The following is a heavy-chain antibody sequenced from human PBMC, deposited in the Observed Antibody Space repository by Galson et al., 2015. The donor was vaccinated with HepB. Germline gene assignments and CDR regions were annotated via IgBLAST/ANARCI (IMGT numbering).Heavy chain of an antibody. CDR1: GFTFGDYW. V-gene: IGHV3-7*03. CDR2: IRQDGSGE. Sequence: SLRLSCAVSGFTFGDYWMSWVRQAPGKGLEWVANIRQDGSGEHYVDSVKGRFIISRDNADNSLYLQINSLRNEDTAVYYCAKYHITGWSFDSWGQGTLVTVSS. J-gene: IGHJ4*02. D-gene: IGHD6-19*01. CDR3: AKYHITGWSFDS.